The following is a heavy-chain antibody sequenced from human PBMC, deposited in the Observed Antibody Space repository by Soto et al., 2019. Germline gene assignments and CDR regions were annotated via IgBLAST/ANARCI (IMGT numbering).Heavy chain of an antibody. V-gene: IGHV1-69*04. CDR1: GGTFSGYT. J-gene: IGHJ5*02. CDR2: IIPILGIA. D-gene: IGHD6-13*01. CDR3: ARDRVAAAGPTKNWFDP. Sequence: GASVKVACRASGGTFSGYTISWVRQAPGQGLEWMGRIIPILGIANYAQKFQGRVTISADKSTSTAYMELSSLRSEDTAVYYCARDRVAAAGPTKNWFDPWGQGTLVTVSS.